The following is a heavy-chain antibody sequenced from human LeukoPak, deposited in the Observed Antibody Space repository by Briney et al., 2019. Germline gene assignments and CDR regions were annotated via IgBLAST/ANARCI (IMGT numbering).Heavy chain of an antibody. CDR1: GGSISSYY. V-gene: IGHV4-59*01. Sequence: SETLSLTCTVSGGSISSYYWSWIWQPPGKGLEWIGYIYYSGSTSYNPSLKSRVTISVDTSRNQFSLKLSSVTAADTAVYYCARAVAGRDDAFDIWGQGTMVTVSS. CDR2: IYYSGST. J-gene: IGHJ3*02. D-gene: IGHD6-19*01. CDR3: ARAVAGRDDAFDI.